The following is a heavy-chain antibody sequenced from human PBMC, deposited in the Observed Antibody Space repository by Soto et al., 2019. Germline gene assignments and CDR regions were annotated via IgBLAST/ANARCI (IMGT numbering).Heavy chain of an antibody. J-gene: IGHJ4*02. Sequence: QVQLVESGGGVVQPGRSLRLSCAASGFTFSDYGMHWVRQAPGKGLEWVAVIWYDGSNEYYADSVKGRFTISRDNSKNTLYLQMNSLRGEDTAVYYCARADLYFERETNPSFRDWGQGTLVTVSS. CDR2: IWYDGSNE. V-gene: IGHV3-33*01. CDR3: ARADLYFERETNPSFRD. CDR1: GFTFSDYG. D-gene: IGHD1-26*01.